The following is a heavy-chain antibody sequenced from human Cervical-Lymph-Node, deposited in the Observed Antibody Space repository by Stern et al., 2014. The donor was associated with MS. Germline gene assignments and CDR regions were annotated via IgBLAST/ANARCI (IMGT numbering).Heavy chain of an antibody. Sequence: QVPLQESGPGLVKPSGTLSLTCAVSGGSISSDNWWSWVRQPPGKGLEWSGEVYHSGSANYNPSLKSRVTMSVDKSKNQFSLRLTSVTAADTAVYYCARDFEFQLQCDWGQGALVTVSS. CDR2: VYHSGSA. D-gene: IGHD2-2*01. CDR3: ARDFEFQLQCD. V-gene: IGHV4-4*02. CDR1: GGSISSDNW. J-gene: IGHJ4*02.